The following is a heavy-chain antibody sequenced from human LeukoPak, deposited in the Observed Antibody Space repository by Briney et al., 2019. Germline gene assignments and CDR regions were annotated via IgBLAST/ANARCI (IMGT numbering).Heavy chain of an antibody. CDR3: AKVGTTHIRSYFDL. CDR2: LTDNGNSR. J-gene: IGHJ4*02. V-gene: IGHV3-23*01. D-gene: IGHD1-14*01. CDR1: GLTFSSYT. Sequence: GGSLRLSCAASGLTFSSYTMSWVRQAPGEGLEWVSSLTDNGNSRHYADSVKGRFTISRDYSKNTLYLQVNSLRAEDTAVYYCAKVGTTHIRSYFDLWGQGTLVTVSS.